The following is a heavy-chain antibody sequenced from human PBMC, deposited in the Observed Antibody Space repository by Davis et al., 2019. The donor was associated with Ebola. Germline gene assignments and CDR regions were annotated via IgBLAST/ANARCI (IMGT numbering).Heavy chain of an antibody. CDR3: ARGRLYFDY. Sequence: GESLKISCAASGFTFSDYYMSWIRQAPGKGLEWVSYISSSSSTIYYADSVKGRFTISRDNAKNSLYLQMNSLRDEDTAVYYCARGRLYFDYWGQGTLVTVSS. J-gene: IGHJ4*02. V-gene: IGHV3-11*04. CDR2: ISSSSSTI. CDR1: GFTFSDYY.